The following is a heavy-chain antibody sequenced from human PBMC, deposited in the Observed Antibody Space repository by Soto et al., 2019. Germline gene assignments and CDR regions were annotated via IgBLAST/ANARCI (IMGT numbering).Heavy chain of an antibody. CDR2: ISGTGGST. V-gene: IGHV3-23*01. D-gene: IGHD4-17*01. CDR1: GFTFSSYV. CDR3: AKGNGDYSIDAFDI. Sequence: EVQLLESGGGLVQPGGSLRLSCAASGFTFSSYVMSWVRQAPGKGLEWVSSISGTGGSTYYADSVKGRFTISRDNSKSTLYLQLNSLRAEDTAVYYCAKGNGDYSIDAFDIWGQGTMVTVSS. J-gene: IGHJ3*02.